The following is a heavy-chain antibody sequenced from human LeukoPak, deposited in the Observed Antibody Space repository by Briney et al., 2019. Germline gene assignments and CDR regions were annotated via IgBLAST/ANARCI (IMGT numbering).Heavy chain of an antibody. V-gene: IGHV4-38-2*02. CDR1: GYSLSSDYY. CDR2: IYLGGST. Sequence: SETLSLTCTVSGYSLSSDYYWGWIRQPPGKGLEWIGSIYLGGSTYYNPSLKGRVTISVDTSKNQFSLKLSSVTAADTAVYYCARELLRHQLVPVGYWGQGTLVTVSS. J-gene: IGHJ4*02. D-gene: IGHD2-8*02. CDR3: ARELLRHQLVPVGY.